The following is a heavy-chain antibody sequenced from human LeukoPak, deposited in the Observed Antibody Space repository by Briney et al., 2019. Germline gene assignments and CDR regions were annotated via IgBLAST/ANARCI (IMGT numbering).Heavy chain of an antibody. V-gene: IGHV2-5*02. J-gene: IGHJ4*02. CDR3: AHSSGNFYGPLFDY. D-gene: IGHD1-26*01. Sequence: SGPTLVNPTQTLTMTCTFSGFSLSTGGVGVGWIRQPPGKALEWLALIYWDDDKRYSPSLKSRLTITKDTSKNHVVLTMTNMDPVDTATYYCAHSSGNFYGPLFDYWGQGTLVTVSS. CDR2: IYWDDDK. CDR1: GFSLSTGGVG.